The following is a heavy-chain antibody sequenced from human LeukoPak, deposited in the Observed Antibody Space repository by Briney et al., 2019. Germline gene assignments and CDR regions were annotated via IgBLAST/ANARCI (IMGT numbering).Heavy chain of an antibody. CDR2: TSSSDDGK. CDR3: AKAPVTSCRGAFCYPFDS. CDR1: GFSLSSYA. V-gene: IGHV3-23*01. D-gene: IGHD2-15*01. J-gene: IGHJ4*02. Sequence: GGSLRLACTVSGFSLSSYAMSWVRRAPGKGLEWVSATSSSDDGKYYADSVRCRFTISRDNSRNTMYLQMNSLRAEDAAVYYCAKAPVTSCRGAFCYPFDSWGQGTLVTVSS.